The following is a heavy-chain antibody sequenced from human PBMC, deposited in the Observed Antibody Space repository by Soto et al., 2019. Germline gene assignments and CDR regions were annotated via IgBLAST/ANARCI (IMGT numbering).Heavy chain of an antibody. J-gene: IGHJ4*02. D-gene: IGHD1-26*01. V-gene: IGHV3-30*18. CDR2: TSYDGNNK. CDR1: GFTFGNYG. Sequence: AGGSLRLSCTGSGFTFGNYGMHWVRQAPGKGLEWVASTSYDGNNKYYADSLKGRFTISRDNSKKMVYLQMTSLGPEDTAVYYCAKGGGSALDFDYWGQGALVTVSS. CDR3: AKGGGSALDFDY.